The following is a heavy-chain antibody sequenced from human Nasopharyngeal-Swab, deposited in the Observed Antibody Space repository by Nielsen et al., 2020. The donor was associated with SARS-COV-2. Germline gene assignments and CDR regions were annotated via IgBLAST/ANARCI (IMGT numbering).Heavy chain of an antibody. CDR2: INAGNGNT. J-gene: IGHJ6*02. Sequence: ASVKVSCKASGYTFTSYAMHWVRQAPGQRLEWMGWINAGNGNTKYSQKFQGRVTITRDTSASTAYMELRSLRSDDTAVYYCASRIRPYYGSGSYSYHYGMDVWGQGTTVTVSS. CDR1: GYTFTSYA. CDR3: ASRIRPYYGSGSYSYHYGMDV. V-gene: IGHV1-3*01. D-gene: IGHD3-10*01.